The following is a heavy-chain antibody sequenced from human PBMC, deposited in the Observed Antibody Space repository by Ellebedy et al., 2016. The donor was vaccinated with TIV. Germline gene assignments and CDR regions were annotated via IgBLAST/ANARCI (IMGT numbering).Heavy chain of an antibody. V-gene: IGHV1-2*02. CDR3: AAFPYISSSSAY. D-gene: IGHD6-6*01. CDR1: GYTFTAFH. Sequence: ASVKVSCKTSGYTFTAFHIHWVRQAPGQGLEWMGWVYPNSGGTNYAQKFQGRVTLTRDTSTSTVYMEMSSLRSDDTALYYCAAFPYISSSSAYWGQGTLVTVSS. CDR2: VYPNSGGT. J-gene: IGHJ4*02.